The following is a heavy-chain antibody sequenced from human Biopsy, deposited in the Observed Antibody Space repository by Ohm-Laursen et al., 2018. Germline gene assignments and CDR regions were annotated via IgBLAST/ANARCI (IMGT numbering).Heavy chain of an antibody. J-gene: IGHJ4*02. V-gene: IGHV1-69*13. D-gene: IGHD1-26*01. CDR2: IIPMFGTA. Sequence: EASVKVSCKASGDTFINYAISWVRQAPGQGLEWMGGIIPMFGTANYAQMFQGRVTISADESTSTSYMELSSLTTEDTAIYYCARGPHSGSHSCFDYWGRGTLVTVSS. CDR3: ARGPHSGSHSCFDY. CDR1: GDTFINYA.